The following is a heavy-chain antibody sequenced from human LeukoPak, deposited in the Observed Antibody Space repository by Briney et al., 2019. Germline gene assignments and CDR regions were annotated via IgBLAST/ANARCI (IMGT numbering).Heavy chain of an antibody. J-gene: IGHJ4*02. CDR1: GVTFRSYG. CDR3: TTKVIRGNSGDDYDD. D-gene: IGHD5-12*01. V-gene: IGHV3-30*03. Sequence: GRSLRLSCAPSGVTFRSYGMHWVRQAPGKGLEWVALISSDGNDKLYGESVRGRFTVSRDDSKSTVYLQMNSLRAEDTAVYYCTTKVIRGNSGDDYDDWGQGTLVTVSS. CDR2: ISSDGNDK.